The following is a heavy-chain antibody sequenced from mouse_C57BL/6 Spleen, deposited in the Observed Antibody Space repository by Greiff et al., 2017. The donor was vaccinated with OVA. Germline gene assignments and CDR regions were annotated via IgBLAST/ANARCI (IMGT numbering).Heavy chain of an antibody. CDR3: AREGPIAY. Sequence: QVQLQQPGAELVKPGASVKLSCKASGYTFTSYWMQWVKQRPGQGLEWIGEIDPSDSYTTYHQKFQGKATLTVDTSSSTAYMQLSSLTSEDSAVYYCAREGPIAYWGKGTLVTVSA. D-gene: IGHD3-3*01. J-gene: IGHJ3*01. CDR2: IDPSDSYT. V-gene: IGHV1-50*01. CDR1: GYTFTSYW.